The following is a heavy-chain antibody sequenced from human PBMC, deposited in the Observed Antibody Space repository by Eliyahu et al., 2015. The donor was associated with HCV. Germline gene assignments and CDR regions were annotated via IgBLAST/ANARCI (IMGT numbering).Heavy chain of an antibody. V-gene: IGHV4-4*07. J-gene: IGHJ6*02. CDR1: GGSISSYY. D-gene: IGHD2-2*01. Sequence: QVQLQESGPGLVKPSETLSLTCTVSGGSISSYYWSWIRQPAGKGLEWIGRIYTSGSTNYNPSLKSRVTMSVDTSKNQFSLKLSSVTAADTAVYYCARDVPATPTPEDYYYYGMDVWGQGTTVTVSS. CDR3: ARDVPATPTPEDYYYYGMDV. CDR2: IYTSGST.